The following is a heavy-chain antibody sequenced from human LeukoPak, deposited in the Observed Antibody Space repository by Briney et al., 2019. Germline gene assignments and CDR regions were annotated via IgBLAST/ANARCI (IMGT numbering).Heavy chain of an antibody. J-gene: IGHJ2*01. Sequence: GGSLRLSCAVSGFNFDDYAMHWVRQAPGRGLEWVSDINWKTGNGIYADSVKGRFTISRDNAKNSLYLQMSSLRAEGTALYYCTRRAARWQFDLWGRGTLLTVSS. CDR3: TRRAARWQFDL. CDR1: GFNFDDYA. V-gene: IGHV3-9*01. D-gene: IGHD5-24*01. CDR2: INWKTGNG.